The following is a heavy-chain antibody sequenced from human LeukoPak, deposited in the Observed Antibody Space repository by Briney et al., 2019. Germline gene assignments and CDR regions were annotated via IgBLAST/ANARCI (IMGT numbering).Heavy chain of an antibody. CDR2: IYHSGST. CDR1: GGSISSYY. CDR3: ARENGWVVGARRPFDY. D-gene: IGHD1-26*01. J-gene: IGHJ4*02. V-gene: IGHV4-59*12. Sequence: KPSETLSLTCTVSGGSISSYYWSWIRQPPGKGLEWIGYIYHSGSTYYNPSLKSRVTISVDRSKNQFSLKLSSVTAADTAVYYCARENGWVVGARRPFDYWGQGTLVTVSS.